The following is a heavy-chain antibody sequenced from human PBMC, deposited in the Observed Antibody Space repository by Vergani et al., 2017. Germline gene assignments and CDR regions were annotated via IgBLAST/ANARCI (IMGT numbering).Heavy chain of an antibody. V-gene: IGHV3-48*02. D-gene: IGHD2-15*01. J-gene: IGHJ6*03. CDR1: GFTFNNYK. CDR3: ARVAVTPPHDYYYYMDV. Sequence: EVQLVESGGDLVQPGGSLRLSCEVSGFTFNNYKMKWVRQAPGKGLEWIAYISSRSDTTFYADSVKGRFTISRDNAKNSLYLQLNRLRDEDTGVYYCARVAVTPPHDYYYYMDVWVKGTTVTVSS. CDR2: ISSRSDTT.